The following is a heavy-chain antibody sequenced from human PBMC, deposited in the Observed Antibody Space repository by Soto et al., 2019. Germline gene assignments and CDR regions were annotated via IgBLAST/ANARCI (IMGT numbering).Heavy chain of an antibody. V-gene: IGHV3-73*02. Sequence: EVKLGASGGGLVQPGESLKVSCVASGLTFSDATMHWVRQASGEGLEWVGRIRNKVNNYATTYGASVKGRFTISRDDSKNTVYLQMNSLKNEDTAVYYCSTSSGSLTDWGPGTLVTVFS. CDR3: STSSGSLTD. D-gene: IGHD1-26*01. CDR1: GLTFSDAT. CDR2: IRNKVNNYAT. J-gene: IGHJ4*02.